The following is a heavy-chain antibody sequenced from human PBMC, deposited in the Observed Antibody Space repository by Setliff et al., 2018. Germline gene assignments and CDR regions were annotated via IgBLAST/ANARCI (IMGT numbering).Heavy chain of an antibody. CDR3: ARGVDYCMDV. CDR2: INEDGSHK. V-gene: IGHV3-7*01. J-gene: IGHJ6*03. CDR1: GFTFSSYW. Sequence: LSLSCAASGFTFSSYWMSWVRQAPGKGLERLANINEDGSHKWYVDSVKGRFTIYRDDSKNTLYLQMDSLRPEDTAIYYCARGVDYCMDVWGKGTTVTVSS. D-gene: IGHD2-15*01.